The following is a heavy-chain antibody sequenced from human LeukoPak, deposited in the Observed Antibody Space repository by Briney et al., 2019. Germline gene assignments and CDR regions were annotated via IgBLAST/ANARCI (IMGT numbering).Heavy chain of an antibody. D-gene: IGHD3-16*01. CDR3: ARGGITSDVDAD. V-gene: IGHV1-8*01. Sequence: ASVKVSCKASGYTFTNYDINWVRQATGQGREGMGWMNPNSGNTGYAQKFQGRVTMTRNTSISTAYMELSSLRSEDTAVYYCARGGITSDVDADWGQGTLVTVSS. CDR1: GYTFTNYD. J-gene: IGHJ4*02. CDR2: MNPNSGNT.